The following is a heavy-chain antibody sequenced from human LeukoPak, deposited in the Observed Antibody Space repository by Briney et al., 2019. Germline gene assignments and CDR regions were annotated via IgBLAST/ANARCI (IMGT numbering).Heavy chain of an antibody. Sequence: ASEKVSGKPSGYTFTNYGVSWVRQAPGQGIELMGWISAYNGNTDYAQKFQGRVTMTIDTSTSTAYMDLRSLRSDDTAVYYCARVEAYCSRTSCHDYWGQGTLVTVSS. D-gene: IGHD2-2*01. CDR2: ISAYNGNT. CDR3: ARVEAYCSRTSCHDY. CDR1: GYTFTNYG. V-gene: IGHV1-18*01. J-gene: IGHJ4*02.